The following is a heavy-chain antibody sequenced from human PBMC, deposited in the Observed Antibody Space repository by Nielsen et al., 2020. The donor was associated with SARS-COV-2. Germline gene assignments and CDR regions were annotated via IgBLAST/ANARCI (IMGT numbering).Heavy chain of an antibody. Sequence: GESLKISCAAAGFRLDDYGMIWVRQAPGKGLEWVAGISWNGGDTNYADSVKGRLTISRDNTKNSLYLQINSLRDDDSAVYYCARDSRGGSYSSSWYFDLWGQGTLVTASS. CDR2: ISWNGGDT. V-gene: IGHV3-20*04. CDR3: ARDSRGGSYSSSWYFDL. J-gene: IGHJ4*02. CDR1: GFRLDDYG. D-gene: IGHD6-13*01.